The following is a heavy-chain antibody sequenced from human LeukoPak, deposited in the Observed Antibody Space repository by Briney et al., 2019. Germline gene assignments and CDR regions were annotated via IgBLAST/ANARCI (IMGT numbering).Heavy chain of an antibody. CDR2: INHSGST. CDR1: GGSFSGYY. J-gene: IGHJ4*02. CDR3: ARARSSGWLSHFDY. D-gene: IGHD6-19*01. V-gene: IGHV4-34*01. Sequence: PSETLSLTCAVYGGSFSGYYWSWIRQPPGKGLEWIGEINHSGSTNYNPSLKSRVTISVDTSKNQFSLKLSSVTAADTAVYYCARARSSGWLSHFDYWGQGTLVTVSS.